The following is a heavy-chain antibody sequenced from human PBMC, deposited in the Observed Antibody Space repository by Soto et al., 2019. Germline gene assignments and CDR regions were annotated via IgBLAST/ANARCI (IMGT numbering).Heavy chain of an antibody. Sequence: QVQLVQSGAEVKKPGASVKVSCKASGYTFTSYAMHWVRQAPGQRLEWMGWINAGNGNTKYSQKFQGRVTITRDTSASTAYMELSSLRSEDTAVYYCARGMVVAAMDGMDVWGQGTTVTVSS. CDR2: INAGNGNT. J-gene: IGHJ6*02. V-gene: IGHV1-3*01. CDR1: GYTFTSYA. D-gene: IGHD2-15*01. CDR3: ARGMVVAAMDGMDV.